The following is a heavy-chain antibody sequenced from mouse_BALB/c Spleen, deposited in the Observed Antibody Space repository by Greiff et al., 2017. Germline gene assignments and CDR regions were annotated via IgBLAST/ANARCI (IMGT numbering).Heavy chain of an antibody. CDR3: ARLGLGPYFDY. V-gene: IGHV1-80*01. D-gene: IGHD4-1*01. CDR2: IYPGDGDT. Sequence: QVQLQQSGAELVRPGSSVKISCKASGYAFSSYWMNWVKQRPGQGLEWIGQIYPGDGDTNYNGKFKGKATLTADKSSSTAYMQLSSLTSEDSAVYFCARLGLGPYFDYWGQGTTLTVSS. J-gene: IGHJ2*01. CDR1: GYAFSSYW.